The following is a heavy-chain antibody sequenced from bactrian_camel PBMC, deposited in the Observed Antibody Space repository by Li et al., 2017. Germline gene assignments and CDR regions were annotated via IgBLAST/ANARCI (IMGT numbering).Heavy chain of an antibody. CDR1: GFTDSNYC. Sequence: LVESGGGSVQAGGSLRLSCEGSGFTDSNYCMGWFRQAPGKEREGVATINSLNTTFYGDSVKGRFTVSKDTAKNTLYLQMTNLRPEDTAMYYCAAETACVVVDGWPDLFYEYWGQGTQVTV. J-gene: IGHJ4*01. D-gene: IGHD2*01. CDR2: INSLNTT. CDR3: AAETACVVVDGWPDLFYEY. V-gene: IGHV3S55*01.